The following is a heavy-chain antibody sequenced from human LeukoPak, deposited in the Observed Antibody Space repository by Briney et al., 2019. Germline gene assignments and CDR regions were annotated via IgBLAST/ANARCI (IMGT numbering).Heavy chain of an antibody. CDR2: IYHSGNT. D-gene: IGHD6-19*01. CDR3: ARFTMRGWYYFDY. J-gene: IGHJ4*02. V-gene: IGHV4-59*01. CDR1: GDSFTSYY. Sequence: TSETLSLTCTVSGDSFTSYYWSWIRQPPGQGLEWIAYIYHSGNTNSNPSLKSRVTTSIDTSTNQFSLRLSSVTAADTAVYYCARFTMRGWYYFDYWGQGILVTVSS.